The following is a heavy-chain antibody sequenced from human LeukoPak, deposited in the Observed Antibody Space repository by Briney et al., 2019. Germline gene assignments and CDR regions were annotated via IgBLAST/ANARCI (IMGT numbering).Heavy chain of an antibody. CDR3: ARPLFIAVAGSYGGGFEY. V-gene: IGHV3-11*04. D-gene: IGHD6-19*01. CDR2: ISGNGRDI. J-gene: IGHJ4*02. Sequence: GGSLRLSCAASGFTFSDNYMTRVRQAPGRGLEWLSYISGNGRDIQYADSVRGRFTISRDNSKNTLYLQMNSLRAEDTAVYYCARPLFIAVAGSYGGGFEYWGQGTLVTVSS. CDR1: GFTFSDNY.